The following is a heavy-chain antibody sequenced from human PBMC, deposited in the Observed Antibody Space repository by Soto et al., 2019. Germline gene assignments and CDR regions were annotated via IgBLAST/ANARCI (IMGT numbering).Heavy chain of an antibody. CDR3: ARHGSK. V-gene: IGHV4-39*01. CDR2: IYYIGIT. CDR1: GVSISNSSYY. J-gene: IGHJ4*02. Sequence: SETLSLTCTVSGVSISNSSYYWGWIRRPPGKGLEWIGTIYYIGITYYNPSLKSRVTISVDTSKNQFSLKLTSVTAADTAVYYCARHGSKWGQGTLVTV.